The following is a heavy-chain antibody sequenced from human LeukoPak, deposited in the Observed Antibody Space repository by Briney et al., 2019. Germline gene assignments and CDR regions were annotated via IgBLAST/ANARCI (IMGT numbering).Heavy chain of an antibody. CDR2: ISYDGSNK. J-gene: IGHJ4*02. V-gene: IGHV3-30-3*01. CDR1: GFTFSSYA. CDR3: ARTVVAIAVAGYFDY. D-gene: IGHD6-19*01. Sequence: GRSLRLSCAASGFTFSSYAMHWVRQAPGKGLEWVAVISYDGSNKYYADSVKGRFTISRDNSKNTLYLQMNSLRAEDTAVYCCARTVVAIAVAGYFDYWGQGTLVTVSS.